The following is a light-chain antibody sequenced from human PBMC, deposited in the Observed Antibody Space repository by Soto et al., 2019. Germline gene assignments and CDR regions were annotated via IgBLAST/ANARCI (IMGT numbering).Light chain of an antibody. Sequence: EIELTQSPVTLYLNPGGRPTLSCRASQSVNSDLAWFQQKPGQAPRLLVYEISNRATGIPARFSGSGSGTDFTLTISSLEPEDFAVYYCQQRSNSITFGQGTRLEIK. CDR1: QSVNSD. CDR2: EIS. J-gene: IGKJ5*01. CDR3: QQRSNSIT. V-gene: IGKV3-11*01.